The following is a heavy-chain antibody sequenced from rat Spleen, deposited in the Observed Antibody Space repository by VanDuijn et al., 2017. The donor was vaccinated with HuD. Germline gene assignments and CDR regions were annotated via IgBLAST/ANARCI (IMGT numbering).Heavy chain of an antibody. CDR1: GFTFSDYY. V-gene: IGHV5-29*01. J-gene: IGHJ1*01. CDR3: ARGHYGYNYVHWYFDF. D-gene: IGHD1-9*01. Sequence: EVQLVESDGGLVQPGRSLKLSCAASGFTFSDYYMAWVRQAPTKGLEWVATISYDGSSTYYRDSVKGRFTISRDNAKSTLYLQMDSLRSEDTATYYCARGHYGYNYVHWYFDFWGPGTMVTVSS. CDR2: ISYDGSST.